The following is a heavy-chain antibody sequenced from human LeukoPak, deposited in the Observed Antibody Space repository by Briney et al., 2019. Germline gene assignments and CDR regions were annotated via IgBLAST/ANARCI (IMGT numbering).Heavy chain of an antibody. CDR2: INPNSGGT. CDR3: ARDIDRYCSSTSCDAFDI. V-gene: IGHV1-2*02. Sequence: GASVKVSCKASGYTFTGYYMHWVRQAPGQGFEWMGWINPNSGGTNHAQKFQGRVTMTRDTSISTAYMELSRLRSDDTAVYYCARDIDRYCSSTSCDAFDIWGQGTMVTVSS. D-gene: IGHD2-2*01. CDR1: GYTFTGYY. J-gene: IGHJ3*02.